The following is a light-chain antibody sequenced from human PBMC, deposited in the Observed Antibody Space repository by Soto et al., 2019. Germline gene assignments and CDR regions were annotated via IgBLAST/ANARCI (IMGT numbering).Light chain of an antibody. CDR2: EVS. V-gene: IGLV2-14*01. J-gene: IGLJ2*01. CDR3: LSWTTRRALV. CDR1: SSDVGGYNY. Sequence: QSALTQPASVSGSPGQSITISCTGTSSDVGGYNYVSWYQQHPGTAPKLMIYEVSNRPSGVSIRFSGSKSGDTASLIISGLQAEDEADYYCLSWTTRRALVFGGGTKLTVL.